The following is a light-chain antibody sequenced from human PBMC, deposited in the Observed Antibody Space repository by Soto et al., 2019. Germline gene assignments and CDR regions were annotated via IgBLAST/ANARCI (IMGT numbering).Light chain of an antibody. CDR3: QQRSNWIFT. Sequence: EIVLTQSPATLSLSPGERATLSCRASQSVNNYLAWYQQKPGQAPRLLIYDASNRATGIPARFSGSGSGTDFTLTISSLEPEDFAVYCCQQRSNWIFTFGPGTKVDVK. J-gene: IGKJ3*01. CDR1: QSVNNY. V-gene: IGKV3-11*01. CDR2: DAS.